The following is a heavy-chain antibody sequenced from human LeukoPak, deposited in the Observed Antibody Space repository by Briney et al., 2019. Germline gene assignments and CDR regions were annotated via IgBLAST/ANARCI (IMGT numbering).Heavy chain of an antibody. Sequence: GGSLGLSCAASGFTLSSYAMYWVRQAPGKGLEWVALMSYDGSNKYYADSVKGRFTISRDNSKNTLYLQMNSLRAEDTAVYYCVRFGELKGYWGQGTLVTVSS. CDR1: GFTLSSYA. CDR3: VRFGELKGY. D-gene: IGHD3-10*01. CDR2: MSYDGSNK. V-gene: IGHV3-30-3*01. J-gene: IGHJ4*02.